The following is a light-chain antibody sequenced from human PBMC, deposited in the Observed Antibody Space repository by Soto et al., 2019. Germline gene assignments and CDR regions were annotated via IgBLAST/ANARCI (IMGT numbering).Light chain of an antibody. V-gene: IGKV1-5*01. CDR2: DVS. CDR3: QQYNSYTPWT. J-gene: IGKJ1*01. CDR1: QSVSGY. Sequence: DIQMTQSPSTLSASVGDRVTITCRASQSVSGYLAWYQQKPGKAPKVVIYDVSSLENGVPSRFSGSGSGTEYTRTISSLQPKDFATYYYQQYNSYTPWTIGKGTKVEI.